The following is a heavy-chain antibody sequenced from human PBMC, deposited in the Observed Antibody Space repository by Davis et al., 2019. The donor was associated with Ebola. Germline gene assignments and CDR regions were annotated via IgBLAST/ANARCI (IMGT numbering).Heavy chain of an antibody. CDR1: GFTFSSYE. D-gene: IGHD4-23*01. CDR2: ISSSGSTI. CDR3: ATPQTTVVTGWFDP. Sequence: GESLKISCAASGFTFSSYEMNWVRQAPGKGLEWVSYISSSGSTIYYADSVKGRFTISRDNAKNSLYLQMNSLRAEDTAVYYCATPQTTVVTGWFDPWGQGTLVTVSS. V-gene: IGHV3-48*03. J-gene: IGHJ5*02.